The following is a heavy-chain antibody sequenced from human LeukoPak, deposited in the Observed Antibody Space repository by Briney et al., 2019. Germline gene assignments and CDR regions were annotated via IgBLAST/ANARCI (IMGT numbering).Heavy chain of an antibody. V-gene: IGHV5-51*01. CDR3: ARHHGSSPKAFDI. CDR2: IYPGDSDT. J-gene: IGHJ3*02. D-gene: IGHD2-2*03. Sequence: GESLKISCKGSGYSFTSYWIGWVRQLPGKGLEWMGIIYPGDSDTRYSPSFQGQVTISADKSITTAYLQWSSLKASDTAMYYCARHHGSSPKAFDIWGQGTMVTVSS. CDR1: GYSFTSYW.